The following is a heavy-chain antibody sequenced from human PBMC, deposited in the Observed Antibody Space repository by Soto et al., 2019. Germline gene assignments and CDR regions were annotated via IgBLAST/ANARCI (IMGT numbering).Heavy chain of an antibody. V-gene: IGHV3-23*01. J-gene: IGHJ4*02. CDR2: ISGSGGST. CDR1: GFTFSSYA. CDR3: AKGGGSYLRFFCDY. D-gene: IGHD3-3*01. Sequence: EVQLLESGGGLVQPGGSLRLSCAASGFTFSSYAMSWVRQAPGKGLEWVSAISGSGGSTYYADSVKGRFTISRDKSKNTLELQMTSLRAEDRAVNYCAKGGGSYLRFFCDYWGQGTLVTVSS.